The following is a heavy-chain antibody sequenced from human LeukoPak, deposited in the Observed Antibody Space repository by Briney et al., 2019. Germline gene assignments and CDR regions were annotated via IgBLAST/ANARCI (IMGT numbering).Heavy chain of an antibody. V-gene: IGHV3-23*01. CDR1: GFTFSSYA. CDR3: AQDLFYDSSGYPPGDAFDI. J-gene: IGHJ3*02. CDR2: ISGSGGST. Sequence: GGSLRLSCAASGFTFSSYAMSRVRQAPGKGLEWVSAISGSGGSTYYADSVKGRFTISRDNSKNTLYLQMNSLRAEDTAVYYCAQDLFYDSSGYPPGDAFDIWGQGTMVTVSS. D-gene: IGHD3-22*01.